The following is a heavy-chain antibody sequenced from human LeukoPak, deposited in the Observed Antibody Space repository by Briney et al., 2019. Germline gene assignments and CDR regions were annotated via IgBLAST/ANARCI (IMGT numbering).Heavy chain of an antibody. D-gene: IGHD3-9*01. V-gene: IGHV4-39*01. Sequence: SETLSLTCTVSGGSISSSSYYWGWIRQPPGKGLEWIGSIYYSESTYYNPSLKSRVTISVDTSKNQFSLKLSSVTAADTAVYYCARLSFDWLLYVPTRGNFDYWGQGTLVTVSS. CDR1: GGSISSSSYY. J-gene: IGHJ4*02. CDR2: IYYSEST. CDR3: ARLSFDWLLYVPTRGNFDY.